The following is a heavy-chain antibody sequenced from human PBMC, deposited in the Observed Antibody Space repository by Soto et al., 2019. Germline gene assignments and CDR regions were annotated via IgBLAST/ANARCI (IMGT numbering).Heavy chain of an antibody. CDR1: RETLKISV. CDR3: ARGIVVVVAASDNWFDP. Sequence: GAPVKIASAACRETLKISVVAVVRKTPGQRLEWMGWINPNSGGTNYAQKFQGWVTMTRDTSISTAYMELSRLRSDDTAVYYCARGIVVVVAASDNWFDPWGQGTLVTVSS. J-gene: IGHJ5*02. V-gene: IGHV1-2*04. D-gene: IGHD2-15*01. CDR2: INPNSGGT.